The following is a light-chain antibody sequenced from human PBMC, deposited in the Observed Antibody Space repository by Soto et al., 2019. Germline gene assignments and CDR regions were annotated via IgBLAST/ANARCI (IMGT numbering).Light chain of an antibody. Sequence: EIKVYNSPSAVSASKGDRVTITCRASQSISSWLAWYQQKPGKAPKLLIYQASILESGVPSRFGGTRSGTEFTLAISSLQPDDFATYYCQQYSGIWTFGQGTKVDIK. CDR3: QQYSGIWT. J-gene: IGKJ1*01. V-gene: IGKV1-5*03. CDR1: QSISSW. CDR2: QAS.